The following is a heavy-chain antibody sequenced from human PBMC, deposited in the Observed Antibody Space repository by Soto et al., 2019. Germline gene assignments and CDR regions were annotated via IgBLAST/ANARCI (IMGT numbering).Heavy chain of an antibody. J-gene: IGHJ4*02. CDR1: GGFISSNYW. V-gene: IGHV4-4*02. CDR3: VRMVGYCSEGSCYSSGGGDF. Sequence: QVQLQESGPGLVKPSGTLSLTCLFSGGFISSNYWWSWVRQPPGKGLEWIGEMYDSGSTNYHPSLKSRVTISVDKSKNQLSLELTSVTAADTAVYYCVRMVGYCSEGSCYSSGGGDFWGPGTLVTVSS. CDR2: MYDSGST. D-gene: IGHD2-15*01.